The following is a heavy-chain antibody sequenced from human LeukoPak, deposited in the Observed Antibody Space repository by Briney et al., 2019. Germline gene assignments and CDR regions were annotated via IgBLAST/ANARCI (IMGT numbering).Heavy chain of an antibody. D-gene: IGHD2-21*02. CDR1: GGTFSSYA. V-gene: IGHV1-69*04. CDR2: IIPILGIA. CDR3: ARGLSTAITLFDY. J-gene: IGHJ4*02. Sequence: SVKVSCKASGGTFSSYAISWVRQAPGQGLEWMGRIIPILGIANYAQKFQGRVTITADKSTSTAYVELSSLRSEDTAVYYCARGLSTAITLFDYWGQGTLVTVSS.